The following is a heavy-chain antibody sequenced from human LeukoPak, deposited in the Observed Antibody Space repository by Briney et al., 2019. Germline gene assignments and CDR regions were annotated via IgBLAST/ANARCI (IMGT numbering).Heavy chain of an antibody. Sequence: SETLSLTCTVSGGSIRSYYWSWIRQPPGKGLEWIGHIYYSGSTNYNPSLKSRVTISVDTSKNQFSLKLSSVTAADTAVYYCARDGAVAGWIGGYDYWGQGTLVTVSS. CDR1: GGSIRSYY. D-gene: IGHD6-19*01. CDR3: ARDGAVAGWIGGYDY. V-gene: IGHV4-59*01. CDR2: IYYSGST. J-gene: IGHJ4*02.